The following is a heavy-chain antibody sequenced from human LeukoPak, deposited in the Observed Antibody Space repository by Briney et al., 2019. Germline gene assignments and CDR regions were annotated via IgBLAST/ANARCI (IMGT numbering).Heavy chain of an antibody. CDR1: GFTFNSYG. J-gene: IGHJ4*02. CDR3: AKEKLPSGYSFLTDY. V-gene: IGHV3-30*18. Sequence: PGGSLRLSCAASGFTFNSYGMHWVRQAPGKGLEWVAVISYDGPNKYYADSVKGRFTISRDDSKSTLYLQINSLRPEDTAVYYCAKEKLPSGYSFLTDYWGQGTLVTVSS. CDR2: ISYDGPNK. D-gene: IGHD5-18*01.